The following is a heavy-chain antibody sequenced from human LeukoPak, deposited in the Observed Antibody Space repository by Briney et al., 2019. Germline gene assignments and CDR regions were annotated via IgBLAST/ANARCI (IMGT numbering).Heavy chain of an antibody. Sequence: PGGSLGLSCAASGFTFSSYSMNWVRQAPGKGLEWVSSISSSSSYIYYADSVKGRFTISRDNAKNSLYLQMNSLRAEDTAVYYCARAHYYDSSGYYYDVTWGQGTLVTVSS. CDR3: ARAHYYDSSGYYYDVT. D-gene: IGHD3-22*01. CDR1: GFTFSSYS. J-gene: IGHJ5*02. CDR2: ISSSSSYI. V-gene: IGHV3-21*01.